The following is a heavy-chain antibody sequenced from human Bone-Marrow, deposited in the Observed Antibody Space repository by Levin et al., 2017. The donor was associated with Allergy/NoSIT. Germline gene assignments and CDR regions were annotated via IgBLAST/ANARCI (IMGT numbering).Heavy chain of an antibody. CDR3: ARLADNWNVNWFDP. CDR1: GASINSTNYY. V-gene: IGHV4-39*07. Sequence: PSETLSLTCTVSGASINSTNYYWGWIRQPPGKGLEWIGTIYYNSYTYYNPSLKSRVTIPKDTSKNQFSLQLSPVTAADTAVYYCARLADNWNVNWFDPWGQGTLVTVSS. CDR2: IYYNSYT. D-gene: IGHD1-20*01. J-gene: IGHJ5*02.